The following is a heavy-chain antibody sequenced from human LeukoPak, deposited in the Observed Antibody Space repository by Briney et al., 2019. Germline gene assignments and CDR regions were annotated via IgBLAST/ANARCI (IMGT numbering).Heavy chain of an antibody. J-gene: IGHJ3*02. D-gene: IGHD3-22*01. CDR3: ARAHNAKHYYDRGPGSAFDI. CDR1: GYTFTGYY. CDR2: INPNSGDT. Sequence: GASVKVSCKASGYTFTGYYMHWVRQAPGQGLEWMGWINPNSGDTNYAQKLQGRVTMTTDTSTSTAYMELRSLRSDDTAVYYCARAHNAKHYYDRGPGSAFDIWGQGTMVTVSS. V-gene: IGHV1-2*02.